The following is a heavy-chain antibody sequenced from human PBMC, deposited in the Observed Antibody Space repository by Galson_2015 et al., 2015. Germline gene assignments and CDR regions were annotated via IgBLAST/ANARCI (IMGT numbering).Heavy chain of an antibody. CDR3: AKEDTTYNDLAGQFDY. CDR2: ISGSGGSI. V-gene: IGHV3-23*01. J-gene: IGHJ4*02. Sequence: SLRLSCAASGFTFSRYAMSWVRQAPGKGLEWVSAISGSGGSIYYADSVKGRFTISRDNSRNTMYLQMNRPRAEDTALYYCAKEDTTYNDLAGQFDYWGQGTLVTVSS. CDR1: GFTFSRYA. D-gene: IGHD3/OR15-3a*01.